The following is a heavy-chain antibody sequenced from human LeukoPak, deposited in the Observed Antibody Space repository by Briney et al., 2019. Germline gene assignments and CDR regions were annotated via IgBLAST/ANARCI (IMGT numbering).Heavy chain of an antibody. D-gene: IGHD2-2*01. CDR2: IIPILDIA. CDR1: GGTFSSYA. CDR3: ARDLYQLPLYYYGMDV. J-gene: IGHJ6*02. V-gene: IGHV1-69*04. Sequence: GASVKVSCKASGGTFSSYAISWVRQAPGQGLEWMGRIIPILDIANYAQKFQGRVTITADKSTSTAYMELSSLRSEDTAVYYCARDLYQLPLYYYGMDVWGQGTTVTVSS.